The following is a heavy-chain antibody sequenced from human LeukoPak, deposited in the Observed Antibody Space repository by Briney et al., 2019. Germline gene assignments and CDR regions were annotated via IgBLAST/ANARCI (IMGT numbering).Heavy chain of an antibody. Sequence: GGSLRLSCATSGFTFDDYAVHWVRQAPGKGLEWVSGISWNSGSIGYADSVKVRFIISRDYAKNSLYLEMNSLRAEDTALYYCAKDHGGNLDWYFDLWGRGTLVTVSS. V-gene: IGHV3-9*01. CDR2: ISWNSGSI. J-gene: IGHJ2*01. D-gene: IGHD4-23*01. CDR3: AKDHGGNLDWYFDL. CDR1: GFTFDDYA.